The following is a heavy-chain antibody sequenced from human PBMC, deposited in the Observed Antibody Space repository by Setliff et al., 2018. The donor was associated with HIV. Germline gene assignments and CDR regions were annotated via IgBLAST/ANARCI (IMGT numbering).Heavy chain of an antibody. J-gene: IGHJ4*02. D-gene: IGHD3-10*01. V-gene: IGHV1-24*01. CDR2: FDPEDGER. Sequence: GASVKVSCKVSGYTLSELSLYWMRQDPGKVLEWKGGFDPEDGERIYAQRYTDRVTIRDDTSADTAYMELSRLRFEDTAVYYCEVRSQNSFGSFYGSGTYYIYWVQGTLVTVS. CDR3: EVRSQNSFGSFYGSGTYYIY. CDR1: GYTLSELS.